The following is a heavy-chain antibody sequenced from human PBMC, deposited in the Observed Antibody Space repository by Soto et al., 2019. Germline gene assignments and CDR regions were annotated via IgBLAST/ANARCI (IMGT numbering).Heavy chain of an antibody. V-gene: IGHV4-39*01. Sequence: QLQLQESGPGLVKPAETLSLTCTVSGGSISSSDYWWGWIRQPPGKGLEWIGSIYYTGSTYYNPSLKGRVIISVDTSKNQFSLRLSSVTAADTAVYYCARQIGRGSWSLDHWGQGTLVTVSS. CDR3: ARQIGRGSWSLDH. J-gene: IGHJ4*02. CDR2: IYYTGST. CDR1: GGSISSSDYW. D-gene: IGHD6-13*01.